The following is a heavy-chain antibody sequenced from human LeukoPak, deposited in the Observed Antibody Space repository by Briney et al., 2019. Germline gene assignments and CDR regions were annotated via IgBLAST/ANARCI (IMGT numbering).Heavy chain of an antibody. J-gene: IGHJ6*03. D-gene: IGHD5-18*01. CDR3: ARRSRGYSYGLTFYYMDV. CDR2: IKQDGSEK. V-gene: IGHV3-7*01. CDR1: GFTFSSYW. Sequence: GGSLRLSCAASGFTFSSYWMSWVRQAPGKGLEWVANIKQDGSEKYYVDSVKGRFTISRDNAKNSLYLQMNSMRAEDTAVYYCARRSRGYSYGLTFYYMDVWGKGTTVTVSS.